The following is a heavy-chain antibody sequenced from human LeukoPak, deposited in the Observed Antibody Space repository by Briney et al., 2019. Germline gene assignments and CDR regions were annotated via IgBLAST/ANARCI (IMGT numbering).Heavy chain of an antibody. D-gene: IGHD2-15*01. J-gene: IGHJ3*02. Sequence: GGSLRLSCAASGFTFSSFPMNWVRQAPGKGLEWVSAITGSGGATYYAASVKGRFTISRDNSKNTLYLQMNSLRAEDTAVYYCARSGYCSGGNCYQGAFDIWGQGTMVTVSS. V-gene: IGHV3-23*01. CDR2: ITGSGGAT. CDR3: ARSGYCSGGNCYQGAFDI. CDR1: GFTFSSFP.